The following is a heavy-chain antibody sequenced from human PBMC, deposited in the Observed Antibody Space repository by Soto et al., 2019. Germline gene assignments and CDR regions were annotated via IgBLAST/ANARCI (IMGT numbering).Heavy chain of an antibody. CDR3: AKDLGDDFWSGYPGSENYYYGMDF. J-gene: IGHJ6*02. D-gene: IGHD3-3*01. CDR1: GFSISSYG. CDR2: TSHDGVNK. Sequence: PGGSLRLSCAASGFSISSYGMHWVRQAPGKGLEWVAVTSHDGVNKHYVESVEGRFTISRDKPKNTPYLQMNSLRPEDTAVYYCAKDLGDDFWSGYPGSENYYYGMDFWGPGT. V-gene: IGHV3-30*18.